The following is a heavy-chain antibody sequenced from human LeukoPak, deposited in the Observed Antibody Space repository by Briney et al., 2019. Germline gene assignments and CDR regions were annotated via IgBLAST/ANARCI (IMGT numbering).Heavy chain of an antibody. V-gene: IGHV1-69-2*01. J-gene: IGHJ4*02. D-gene: IGHD3-3*02. Sequence: ASVKISCKASGYTFIHYHMHWVRQAPGKALECMGRVDPEDGRTIYAERFRDRVTITADRSTDTVYLEVTRLNSDDTAVYFCATVAMQSTAFYFDHWGQGTLVTVSS. CDR1: GYTFIHYH. CDR2: VDPEDGRT. CDR3: ATVAMQSTAFYFDH.